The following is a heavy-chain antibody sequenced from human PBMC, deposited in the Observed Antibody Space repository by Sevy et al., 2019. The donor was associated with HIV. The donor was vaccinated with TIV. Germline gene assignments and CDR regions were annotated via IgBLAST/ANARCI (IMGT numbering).Heavy chain of an antibody. J-gene: IGHJ6*02. D-gene: IGHD2-2*01. CDR3: ARDQSVVPAARGYYYGMDV. CDR1: GFTFSSYE. Sequence: GGSLRLSCAASGFTFSSYEMNWVRQAPGKGLEWVSYISSSGSTIYYADSVKGRFTISRDNAKNSLYLQMNSLRAEDTAVYYCARDQSVVPAARGYYYGMDVWGQGTTVTVSS. CDR2: ISSSGSTI. V-gene: IGHV3-48*03.